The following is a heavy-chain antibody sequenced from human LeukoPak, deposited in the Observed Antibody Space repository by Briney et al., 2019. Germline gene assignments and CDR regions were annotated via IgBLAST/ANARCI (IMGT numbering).Heavy chain of an antibody. V-gene: IGHV4-34*01. D-gene: IGHD1-26*01. CDR2: INHSGST. J-gene: IGHJ3*02. Sequence: NPSETLSLTCAVYGGSFSGYYWSWIRQPPGKGLEWIGEINHSGSTNYNPSLKSRVTISVDTSKNQFSLKLSSVTAADTAVYYCARGPVGAILTWSDAFDIWGQGTMVTVSS. CDR3: ARGPVGAILTWSDAFDI. CDR1: GGSFSGYY.